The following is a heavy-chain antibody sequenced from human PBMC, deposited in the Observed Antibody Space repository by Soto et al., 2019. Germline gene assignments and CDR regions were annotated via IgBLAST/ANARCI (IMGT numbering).Heavy chain of an antibody. CDR2: MNPKSGGT. Sequence: ASVKVSCKASGYTFSAYYTHWVRQAPGQGLEWMGWMNPKSGGTYFAQKFQGRVTLTRDTSISTAYMEVNRLRSDDTDVYYCARDSFYGYYVKPLDYWGRGPLV. CDR3: ARDSFYGYYVKPLDY. D-gene: IGHD4-17*01. CDR1: GYTFSAYY. V-gene: IGHV1-2*02. J-gene: IGHJ4*02.